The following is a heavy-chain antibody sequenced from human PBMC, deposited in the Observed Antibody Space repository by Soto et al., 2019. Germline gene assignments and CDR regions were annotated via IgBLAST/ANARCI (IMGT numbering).Heavy chain of an antibody. J-gene: IGHJ4*02. CDR1: GFTFSSYE. D-gene: IGHD3-9*01. V-gene: IGHV3-48*03. CDR3: ARGGPVLRYFDWLLFDY. CDR2: ISSSGSTI. Sequence: GGSLRLSCAASGFTFSSYEMNWVRQAPGKGLEWVSYISSSGSTIYYADSVKGRFTISRDNAKNSLYLQMNSLRAEDTAVYYCARGGPVLRYFDWLLFDYWGQGTLVTVSS.